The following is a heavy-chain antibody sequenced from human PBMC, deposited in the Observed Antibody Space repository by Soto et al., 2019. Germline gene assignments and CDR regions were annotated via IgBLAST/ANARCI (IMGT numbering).Heavy chain of an antibody. Sequence: EVQLLESGGGLVQPGGSLRLSCAASGFIFSDYAMSWVRQAQGKGLEWVASISGTGSATHHADSVKGRFINSRDNSKNTVYLQMNSLRPDDTAKYYCAKDRALLWSTESSDAFDMWGQGSMVTVSS. J-gene: IGHJ3*02. V-gene: IGHV3-23*01. D-gene: IGHD3-10*01. CDR1: GFIFSDYA. CDR2: ISGTGSAT. CDR3: AKDRALLWSTESSDAFDM.